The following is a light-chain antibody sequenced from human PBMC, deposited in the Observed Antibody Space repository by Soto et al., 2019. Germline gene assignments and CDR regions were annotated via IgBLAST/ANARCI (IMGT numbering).Light chain of an antibody. Sequence: QSVLTQPRSVSGSPGQSVTISCTGTSSDVGGYNYVYWYQQHPGKAPKLMIYDVSKRPSGVPDRFSGSKPGNTASLTISGLQAEDEADYYCCSYAGSYTGVFGTGTKVTV. CDR1: SSDVGGYNY. V-gene: IGLV2-11*01. CDR2: DVS. J-gene: IGLJ1*01. CDR3: CSYAGSYTGV.